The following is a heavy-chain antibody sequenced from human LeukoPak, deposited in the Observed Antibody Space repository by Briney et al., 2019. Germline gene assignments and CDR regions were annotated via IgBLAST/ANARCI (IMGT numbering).Heavy chain of an antibody. D-gene: IGHD2-15*01. CDR2: IIPIFGTA. CDR3: ARSCGGSCYSRDSSGWFHDAFDI. V-gene: IGHV1-69*13. Sequence: VKVSCKASGGTFSSYAISWVRQAPGQGLEWMGGIIPIFGTANYAQKFQGRVTITADESTSTAYMELSSLRSEDTAVYYCARSCGGSCYSRDSSGWFHDAFDIWGQGTMVTVSS. J-gene: IGHJ3*02. CDR1: GGTFSSYA.